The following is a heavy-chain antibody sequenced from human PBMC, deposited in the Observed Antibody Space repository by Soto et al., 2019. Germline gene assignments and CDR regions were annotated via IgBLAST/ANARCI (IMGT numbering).Heavy chain of an antibody. J-gene: IGHJ4*02. CDR2: IYYSGST. Sequence: SETLSLTCTVSGGSISSYYWSWIRQPPGKGLEWIGYIYYSGSTNYNPSLKSRVTISVDTSKNQFSLKLRSVTAADTAVYYCARVRGYCSGGSCYRLFDYWGQGTLVTVSS. D-gene: IGHD2-15*01. CDR3: ARVRGYCSGGSCYRLFDY. CDR1: GGSISSYY. V-gene: IGHV4-59*01.